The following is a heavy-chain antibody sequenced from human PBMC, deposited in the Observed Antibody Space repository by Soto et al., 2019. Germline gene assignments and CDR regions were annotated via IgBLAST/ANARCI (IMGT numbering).Heavy chain of an antibody. Sequence: GGSLRLSCAASGFTFSSYAMSWVRQAPGKGLEWVSAISGSGGSTYYADSVKGRFTISRDNSKNTLYLQMNSLRAEDTAVYYCANRNDFCGSVGFTCMDVWGQGTTVTVSS. CDR1: GFTFSSYA. CDR3: ANRNDFCGSVGFTCMDV. J-gene: IGHJ6*02. CDR2: ISGSGGST. D-gene: IGHD3-3*01. V-gene: IGHV3-23*01.